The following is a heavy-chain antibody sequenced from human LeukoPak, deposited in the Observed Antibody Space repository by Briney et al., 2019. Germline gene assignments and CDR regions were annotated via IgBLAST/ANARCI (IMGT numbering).Heavy chain of an antibody. CDR3: AREKLSFFDSSGYFDY. CDR1: GFTFSDYY. CDR2: ISSSGSTI. J-gene: IGHJ4*02. V-gene: IGHV3-11*04. D-gene: IGHD3-22*01. Sequence: KPGGSLRLSCAASGFTFSDYYMSWIRQAPGKGLEWVSYISSSGSTIYYADSVKGRFTISRDNAKNSLYLQMNSLRAEDTAVYYCAREKLSFFDSSGYFDYWGQGTLVTVSS.